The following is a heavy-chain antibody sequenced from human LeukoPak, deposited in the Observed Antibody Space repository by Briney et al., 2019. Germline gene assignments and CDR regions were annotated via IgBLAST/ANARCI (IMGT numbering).Heavy chain of an antibody. CDR3: ARVGQGATTYYYYYGMDV. CDR1: GFTFSSYS. J-gene: IGHJ6*02. Sequence: PGGSLRLSCAASGFTFSSYSMNWVRQAPGKGLEWVSSISSSSSYIYYADSVEGRFTISRDNAKNSLYLQMNSLRAEDTAVYYCARVGQGATTYYYYYGMDVWGQGTTVTVSS. CDR2: ISSSSSYI. V-gene: IGHV3-21*01. D-gene: IGHD1-26*01.